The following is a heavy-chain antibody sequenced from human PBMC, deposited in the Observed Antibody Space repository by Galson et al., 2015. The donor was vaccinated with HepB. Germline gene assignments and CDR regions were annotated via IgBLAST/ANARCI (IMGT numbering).Heavy chain of an antibody. V-gene: IGHV3-23*01. Sequence: SLRLSCAASGFTFSYYAMSWVRQAPGKGLEWVSAITPSGGNTYSADSMKGRFTISRDNSKNTLLLQMNSLRADDTAIYFCAKVFPEKTDGWYRQALYYFDSWGHGTRVTVSS. J-gene: IGHJ4*01. CDR1: GFTFSYYA. CDR2: ITPSGGNT. D-gene: IGHD6-19*01. CDR3: AKVFPEKTDGWYRQALYYFDS.